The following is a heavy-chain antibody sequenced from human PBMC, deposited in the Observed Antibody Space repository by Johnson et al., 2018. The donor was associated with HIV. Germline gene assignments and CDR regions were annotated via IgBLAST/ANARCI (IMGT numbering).Heavy chain of an antibody. CDR2: ISYDGSNK. CDR3: ARDLSRYIAVATFDAFDI. D-gene: IGHD6-19*01. J-gene: IGHJ3*02. CDR1: GFTFSSYG. Sequence: QVLLLESGGGVVQPGRSLRLSCAASGFTFSSYGMHWVRQAAGKGLEWVAVISYDGSNKYYADSVKGRFTISRDNSKNTLYLQMNSLRAEDTAVYYCARDLSRYIAVATFDAFDIWGQGTMVTVSS. V-gene: IGHV3-30*19.